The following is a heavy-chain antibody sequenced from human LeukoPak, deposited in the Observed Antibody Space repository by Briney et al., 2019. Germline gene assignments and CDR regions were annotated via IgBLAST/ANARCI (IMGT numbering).Heavy chain of an antibody. Sequence: SETLSLTCTVSGGSISSSSYYWGWIRQPPGKGLEWIGSIYYSGSTNYNPSLKSRVTISVDTSKNQFSLKLSSVAAADTAVYYCARDRNGDPGLVGYWGQGTLVTVSS. CDR2: IYYSGST. D-gene: IGHD4-17*01. CDR1: GGSISSSSYY. V-gene: IGHV4-39*07. J-gene: IGHJ4*02. CDR3: ARDRNGDPGLVGY.